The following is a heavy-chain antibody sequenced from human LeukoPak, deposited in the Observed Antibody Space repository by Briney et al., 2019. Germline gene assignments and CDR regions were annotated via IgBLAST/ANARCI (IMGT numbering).Heavy chain of an antibody. CDR3: AKAPTPLRYSSGWYFDY. J-gene: IGHJ4*02. V-gene: IGHV3-30*02. Sequence: PGGSLRLSCAASGFTFSSYGMHWVRQAPGKGLEWVAFIRYDGGNKYYGDSVKGRFTISRDNSKNTLYLQMNSLRAEDTAVYYCAKAPTPLRYSSGWYFDYWGQGTLVTVSS. D-gene: IGHD6-19*01. CDR2: IRYDGGNK. CDR1: GFTFSSYG.